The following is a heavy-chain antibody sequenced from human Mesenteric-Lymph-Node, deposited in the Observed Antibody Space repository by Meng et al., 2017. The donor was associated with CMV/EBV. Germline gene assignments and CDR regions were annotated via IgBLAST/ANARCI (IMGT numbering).Heavy chain of an antibody. CDR3: ARERFTVTTYWFDP. D-gene: IGHD4-11*01. Sequence: ASVKVSCKASGYAFTAYYIHWVRQAPGQGLEWMGWISAYNGNTNYAQKLQGRVTMTTDTSTSTAYMELRSLRSDDTAVYYCARERFTVTTYWFDPWGQGTLVTVSS. CDR1: GYAFTAYY. V-gene: IGHV1-18*04. CDR2: ISAYNGNT. J-gene: IGHJ5*02.